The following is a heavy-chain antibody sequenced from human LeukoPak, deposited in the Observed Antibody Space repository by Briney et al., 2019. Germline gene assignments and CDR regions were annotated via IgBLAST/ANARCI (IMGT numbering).Heavy chain of an antibody. CDR3: ARFTARAREIDY. CDR1: GGSIGAYY. V-gene: IGHV4-59*08. D-gene: IGHD6-6*01. Sequence: PSQTLSLTCTVSGGSIGAYYWSWIRQPPDKGLEWIGYIYYSGGTNYNPSLKSRVTMSVDTSKSHLSLKLTSVTAADTAVYYCARFTARAREIDYWGQGILVTVSS. J-gene: IGHJ4*02. CDR2: IYYSGGT.